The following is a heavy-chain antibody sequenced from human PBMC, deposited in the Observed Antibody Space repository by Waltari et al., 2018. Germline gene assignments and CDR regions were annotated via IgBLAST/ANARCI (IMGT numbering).Heavy chain of an antibody. J-gene: IGHJ6*01. CDR3: ARGEQENSFSKYYNGMDV. D-gene: IGHD1-26*01. Sequence: EVQLVESGGGLVKPGGSLRLSCAASGFTFNRYSMNWVRQAPGRGRECVSSSASVGRDMYYAEFGKGRFTSSRDNTKLYLQMDSLRVEDTAVYYCARGEQENSFSKYYNGMDVWGQGTVVTVSS. V-gene: IGHV3-21*02. CDR2: SASVGRDM. CDR1: GFTFNRYS.